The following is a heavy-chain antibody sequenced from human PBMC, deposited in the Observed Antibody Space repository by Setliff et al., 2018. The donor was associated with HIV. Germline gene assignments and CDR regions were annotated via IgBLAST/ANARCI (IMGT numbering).Heavy chain of an antibody. CDR3: ARVNGGNSPYYFDS. V-gene: IGHV1-69*13. J-gene: IGHJ4*02. D-gene: IGHD2-21*02. CDR2: IIPVFDTE. CDR1: GDTFSSYA. Sequence: SVKVSCKASGDTFSSYALNWVRQAPGQGLEWMGGIIPVFDTENYAQKFQGRVTITADESTSTSSMELSSLGSEDTAVYYCARVNGGNSPYYFDSWGQGTLVTVSS.